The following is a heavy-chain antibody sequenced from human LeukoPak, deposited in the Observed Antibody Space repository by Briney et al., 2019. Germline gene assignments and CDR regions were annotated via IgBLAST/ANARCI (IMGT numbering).Heavy chain of an antibody. CDR1: GYPFTSYW. Sequence: GESLKISCKASGYPFTSYWISWLRQMPGKGLNWMGRIDPSDSYTNYSPSFQDHVTISADKSISTAYLQWRSLKASDTAMYYCAALYYDILTGYYTTFFDYWGQGTLVTVSS. D-gene: IGHD3-9*01. CDR3: AALYYDILTGYYTTFFDY. CDR2: IDPSDSYT. V-gene: IGHV5-10-1*01. J-gene: IGHJ4*02.